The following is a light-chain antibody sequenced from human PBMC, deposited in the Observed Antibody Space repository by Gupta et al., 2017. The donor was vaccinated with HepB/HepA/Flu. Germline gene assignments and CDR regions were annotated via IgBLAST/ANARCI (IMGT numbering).Light chain of an antibody. CDR3: QSYDSSLSGSV. J-gene: IGLJ2*01. V-gene: IGLV1-40*01. CDR2: ANT. CDR1: SSNIGAGFD. Sequence: QSVLTQPPSVSGAPGQRVTISCTGSSSNIGAGFDVHWYQQLPGTAPKLLMYANTNRPSGVPVRFSGSKSGTSASLAITGLQAEDEADYYCQSYDSSLSGSVFGGGTKVTVL.